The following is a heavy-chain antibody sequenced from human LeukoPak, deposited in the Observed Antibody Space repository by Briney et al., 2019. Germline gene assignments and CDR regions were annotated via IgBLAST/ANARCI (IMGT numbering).Heavy chain of an antibody. CDR1: GGSISSSSYY. CDR2: IYYSGST. V-gene: IGHV4-39*02. D-gene: IGHD6-19*01. Sequence: SETLSLTCAVSGGSISSSSYYWGWIRQPPGKGLEWIGSIYYSGSTYYNPSLKSRVTISVDTSKNQFSLKLSSVTAADTAVYYCAREVSSGWLYYYYGMDVWGQGTTVTVSS. J-gene: IGHJ6*02. CDR3: AREVSSGWLYYYYGMDV.